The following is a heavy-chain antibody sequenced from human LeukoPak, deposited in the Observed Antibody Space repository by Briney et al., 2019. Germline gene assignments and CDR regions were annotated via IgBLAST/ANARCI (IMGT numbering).Heavy chain of an antibody. CDR1: GGSISSGGYY. CDR3: ARYMVGLILFDY. V-gene: IGHV4-31*03. CDR2: IYYSGST. J-gene: IGHJ4*02. Sequence: SETLSLTCTVSGGSISSGGYYWSWIRQHPGKGLEWIGYIYYSGSTYYNPSLKSRVTISVDTSKNQFSLKLSSVTAADTAVYYCARYMVGLILFDYWGQGTLVTVSS. D-gene: IGHD1-26*01.